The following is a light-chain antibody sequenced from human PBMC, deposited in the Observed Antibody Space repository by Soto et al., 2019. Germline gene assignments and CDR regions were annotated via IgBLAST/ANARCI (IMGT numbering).Light chain of an antibody. CDR3: QQYNSYSA. CDR1: QSISPW. V-gene: IGKV1-5*01. CDR2: GAS. Sequence: DIQMTQSPSTLSASVGDRVTITCRASQSISPWLAWYQQKPGKPPKLLIYGASSLAAGVPSRFSGSGSGTEFTLTISSLQPDDFATYYCQQYNSYSAFGQGTKVDIK. J-gene: IGKJ1*01.